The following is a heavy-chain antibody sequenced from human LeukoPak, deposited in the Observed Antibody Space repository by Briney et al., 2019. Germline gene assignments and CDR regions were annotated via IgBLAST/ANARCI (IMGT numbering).Heavy chain of an antibody. CDR3: TRDSGTSGEVKFDP. V-gene: IGHV4-4*07. Sequence: SETLSLTCSVSGGSISNFYWSWIRQSAGKGLEWIGRILTSGRTNYNPSLKSRVTVSLDTSKNEFSLKLSSVTAADTAVYYCTRDSGTSGEVKFDPWGQGSLVTVSS. D-gene: IGHD3-10*01. J-gene: IGHJ5*02. CDR1: GGSISNFY. CDR2: ILTSGRT.